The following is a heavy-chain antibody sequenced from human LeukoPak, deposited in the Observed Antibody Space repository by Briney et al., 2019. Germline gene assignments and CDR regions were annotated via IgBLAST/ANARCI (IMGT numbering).Heavy chain of an antibody. CDR3: ARVAYYYGSGSYYIDN. Sequence: GGSLRLSCAASGFTFSSYSMNWVRQAPGKGLEWVSSISSSSSYIYYADSVKGRFTISRDNAKNTLYLQMNSLRAEDTAVYYCARVAYYYGSGSYYIDNWGQGTLVTVSS. V-gene: IGHV3-21*01. D-gene: IGHD3-10*01. J-gene: IGHJ4*02. CDR2: ISSSSSYI. CDR1: GFTFSSYS.